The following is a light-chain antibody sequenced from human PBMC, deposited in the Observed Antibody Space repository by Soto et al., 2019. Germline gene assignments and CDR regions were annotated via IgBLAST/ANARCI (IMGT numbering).Light chain of an antibody. Sequence: EIVLTQSPCTLSLSPGERATLSCRASQSVTSSYLAWYQQKPGQAPRLLIYGASSRASGIPDRFRGSGSGTDFTLTISRLEPEDFAVYYCQHYGSSPPITFGQGTRLEIK. CDR2: GAS. V-gene: IGKV3-20*01. CDR3: QHYGSSPPIT. J-gene: IGKJ5*01. CDR1: QSVTSSY.